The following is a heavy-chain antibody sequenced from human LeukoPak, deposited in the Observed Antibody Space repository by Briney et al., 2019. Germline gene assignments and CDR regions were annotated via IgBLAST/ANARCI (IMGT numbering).Heavy chain of an antibody. CDR1: GGSFGGYY. D-gene: IGHD1-1*01. CDR2: ITHSGST. CDR3: ARDNDIGPANWFDP. J-gene: IGHJ5*02. V-gene: IGHV4-34*01. Sequence: SETLSLTCAVYGGSFGGYYWSWIRQPPGKGLECIGEITHSGSTNYNPSLKSRVTISVDMSKNQFSLKLSSVTAADTAVYYCARDNDIGPANWFDPWGQGTLVTVSS.